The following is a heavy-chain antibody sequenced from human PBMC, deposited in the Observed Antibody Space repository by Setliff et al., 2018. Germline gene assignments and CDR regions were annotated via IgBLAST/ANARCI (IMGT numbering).Heavy chain of an antibody. CDR2: INHSGST. CDR1: GGSMTSYY. CDR3: ARGTYYLDY. J-gene: IGHJ4*02. V-gene: IGHV4-34*01. Sequence: SETLSLTCTVSGGSMTSYYWSWIRQSPGKGLEWIGEINHSGSTNYNPSLKTRVTISVDTSKNQFSLTLSSVTAADTAVYYCARGTYYLDYWGQGTLVTVSS.